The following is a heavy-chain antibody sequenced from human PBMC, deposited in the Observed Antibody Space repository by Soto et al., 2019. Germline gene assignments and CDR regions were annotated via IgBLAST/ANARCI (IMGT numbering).Heavy chain of an antibody. CDR2: IIPIFGTA. V-gene: IGHV1-69*13. CDR3: ARGYRVGATPYYYYGMDV. J-gene: IGHJ6*02. CDR1: GGTFSSYA. D-gene: IGHD1-26*01. Sequence: GASVKVSCKASGGTFSSYAISWVRQAPGQGLEWMGGIIPIFGTANYARKFQGRVTITADESTSTAYMELSSLRSEDTAVYYCARGYRVGATPYYYYGMDVWGQGTTVTVSS.